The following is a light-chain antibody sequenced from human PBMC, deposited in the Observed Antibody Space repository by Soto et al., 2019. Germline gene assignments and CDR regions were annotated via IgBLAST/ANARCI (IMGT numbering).Light chain of an antibody. V-gene: IGKV3-20*01. J-gene: IGKJ2*01. CDR1: QSVSSSY. Sequence: EIVLTQAPGTRSLSPGERATLSCRASQSVSSSYLAWYQQKPGQAPRLLIYGASNRATGIPDRFSGSGSGTDFTLTISRLEPEDFAVYYCQQFGTSPPLYTFGQGTMLEIK. CDR2: GAS. CDR3: QQFGTSPPLYT.